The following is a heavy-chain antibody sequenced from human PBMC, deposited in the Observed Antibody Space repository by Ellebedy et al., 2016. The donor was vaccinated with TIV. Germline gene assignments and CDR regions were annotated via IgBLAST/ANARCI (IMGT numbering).Heavy chain of an antibody. CDR1: GFTFRGPG. Sequence: GGSLRLSXVASGFTFRGPGIYWVRQAPGKGVERVAVLSSDGSNKYYADSVKGRFTISRDNSKNTLYLQMNSLRTDDMAVYYCARGGSSGSSDYWGQGTLVTVSS. CDR2: LSSDGSNK. J-gene: IGHJ4*02. D-gene: IGHD3-10*01. CDR3: ARGGSSGSSDY. V-gene: IGHV3-30*03.